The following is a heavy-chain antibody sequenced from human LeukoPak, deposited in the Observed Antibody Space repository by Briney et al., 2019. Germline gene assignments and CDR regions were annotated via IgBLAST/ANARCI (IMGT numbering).Heavy chain of an antibody. CDR3: ASGLRYFDLYY. CDR1: GGSISSGSYY. D-gene: IGHD3-9*01. V-gene: IGHV4-61*02. Sequence: SSETLSLTCTVSGGSISSGSYYWSWIRQPAGKGLEWIGRIYTSGSTNYNPSIKSRVTISVDTSKNQFSLKLRSVTAADTAVYYCASGLRYFDLYYWGQGTLVTVSS. J-gene: IGHJ4*02. CDR2: IYTSGST.